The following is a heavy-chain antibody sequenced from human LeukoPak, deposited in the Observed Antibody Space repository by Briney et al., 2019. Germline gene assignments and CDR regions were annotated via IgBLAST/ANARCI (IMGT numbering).Heavy chain of an antibody. CDR1: GGSISSYY. CDR3: ARVTTGLDY. Sequence: NASETLSLTCTVSGGSISSYYWSWIRQPPGKGLEWIGYIYYSGSTNYNPSLKSRVTISVDTSKNQFSLTLSSVTAADTAVYYCARVTTGLDYWGQGTLVTVSS. CDR2: IYYSGST. J-gene: IGHJ4*02. D-gene: IGHD1-1*01. V-gene: IGHV4-59*01.